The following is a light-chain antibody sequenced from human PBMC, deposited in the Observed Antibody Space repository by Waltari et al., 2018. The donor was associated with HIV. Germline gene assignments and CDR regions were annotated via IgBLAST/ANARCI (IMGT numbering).Light chain of an antibody. CDR1: QSILSSSNNRKY. CDR3: HQYYTTPYT. Sequence: DIVMTQSPDSLAVSLGERDTMNCKSSQSILSSSNNRKYLAWYQQKPGQPPKLLIYWASSRDSGVPDRFIGRGSGTDFSLTISSLQAEDVAVYFCHQYYTTPYTFGQGTKLEIK. V-gene: IGKV4-1*01. CDR2: WAS. J-gene: IGKJ2*01.